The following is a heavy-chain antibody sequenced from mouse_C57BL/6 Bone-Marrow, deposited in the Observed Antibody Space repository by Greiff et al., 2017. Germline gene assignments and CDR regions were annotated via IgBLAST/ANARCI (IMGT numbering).Heavy chain of an antibody. D-gene: IGHD2-4*01. V-gene: IGHV1-82*01. CDR3: ARRGDYDPAGFAY. J-gene: IGHJ3*01. Sequence: VQLQQSGPELVKPGASVKISCKASGYAFSSSWMNWVKQRPGKGLEWIGRIYPGDGDSNYNGKFKGKATLTADKSSRTAYMQLSSPTSEDSAVYFGARRGDYDPAGFAYWGQGTLVTVSA. CDR2: IYPGDGDS. CDR1: GYAFSSSW.